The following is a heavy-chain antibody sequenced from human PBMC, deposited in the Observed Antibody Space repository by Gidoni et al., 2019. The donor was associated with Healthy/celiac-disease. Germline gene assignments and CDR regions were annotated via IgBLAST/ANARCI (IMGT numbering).Heavy chain of an antibody. V-gene: IGHV4-59*01. CDR2: IYYSGST. CDR1: GGSISSYY. Sequence: QVQLQESGPGLVKPSETLSLTCPVSGGSISSYYWRWIRQPPGKGLEWIGYIYYSGSTNYNPSLKSRVTISVDTSKNQFSLKLSSVTAADTAVYYCARVSGYYDSSGYTHYYYYGMDVWGQGTTVTVSS. CDR3: ARVSGYYDSSGYTHYYYYGMDV. J-gene: IGHJ6*02. D-gene: IGHD3-22*01.